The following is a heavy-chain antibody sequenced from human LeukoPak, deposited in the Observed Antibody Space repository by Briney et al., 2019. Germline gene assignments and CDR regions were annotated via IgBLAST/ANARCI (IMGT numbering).Heavy chain of an antibody. Sequence: GGSLRLSCAASGFTFSSYAIHWVRQAPGKGLEWVAVISYDGTNKYYSDSVKSRFTISRANSKNTLYLQMNSLRPEDTAVYYCARDLGVDDFGAVYPRAFDYWGQGTLVTVSS. CDR2: ISYDGTNK. V-gene: IGHV3-30-3*01. CDR1: GFTFSSYA. D-gene: IGHD3-3*01. CDR3: ARDLGVDDFGAVYPRAFDY. J-gene: IGHJ4*02.